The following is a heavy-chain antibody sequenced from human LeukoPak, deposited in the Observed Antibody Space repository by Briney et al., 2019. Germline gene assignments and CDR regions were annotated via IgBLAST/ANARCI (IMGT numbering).Heavy chain of an antibody. Sequence: SETLSLTCAVYGGSFSCYYWSWIRQPPGKGLEWIGEINHSGSTNYNPSLKSRVTISVDTSKNQFSLKLSSVTAADTAVYYCARGRSAPGKYFQHWGQGTLVTVSS. CDR1: GGSFSCYY. V-gene: IGHV4-34*01. CDR2: INHSGST. J-gene: IGHJ1*01. CDR3: ARGRSAPGKYFQH. D-gene: IGHD6-13*01.